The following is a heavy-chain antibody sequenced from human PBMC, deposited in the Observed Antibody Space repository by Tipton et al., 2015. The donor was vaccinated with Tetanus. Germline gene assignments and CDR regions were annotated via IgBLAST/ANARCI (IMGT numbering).Heavy chain of an antibody. J-gene: IGHJ4*02. CDR2: IFYSGST. CDR3: ARQRMHQPPRESGDAY. V-gene: IGHV4-39*01. Sequence: TLSLTCTVSGGSMNTRTFYWGWIRQSPGKGLEWIGSIFYSGSTYYNPSLRSRVSISVDTSKNQFSLTLKSVTAADTGVHYCARQRMHQPPRESGDAYGGQGTLVTVSS. CDR1: GGSMNTRTFY. D-gene: IGHD3-10*01.